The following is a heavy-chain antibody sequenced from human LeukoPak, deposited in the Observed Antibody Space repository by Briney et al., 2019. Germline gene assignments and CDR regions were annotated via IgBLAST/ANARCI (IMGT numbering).Heavy chain of an antibody. CDR1: GFTFSDYY. CDR3: ARDSPVVTDAFDI. D-gene: IGHD2-15*01. Sequence: GGSLRLSCAASGFTFSDYYMSWIRQAPGKGLEWVSYISSSGSTIYYADSVKGRFTISRDNAKNSLYLQMNSLRAEDTAVYYCARDSPVVTDAFDIWGQGTMVTVSS. V-gene: IGHV3-11*04. J-gene: IGHJ3*02. CDR2: ISSSGSTI.